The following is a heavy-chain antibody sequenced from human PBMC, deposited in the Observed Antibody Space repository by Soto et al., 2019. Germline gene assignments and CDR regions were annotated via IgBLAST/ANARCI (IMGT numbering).Heavy chain of an antibody. D-gene: IGHD4-17*01. J-gene: IGHJ4*02. CDR2: IYYSGST. Sequence: SETLSITCTVSGGSISSYYWSWIRQPPGKGLEWIGYIYYSGSTNYDPSLKSRVTISVDTSKNQFSLKLSSVTAADTAVYYCASGDYPPASDYWGQGTLVTVSS. CDR3: ASGDYPPASDY. CDR1: GGSISSYY. V-gene: IGHV4-59*01.